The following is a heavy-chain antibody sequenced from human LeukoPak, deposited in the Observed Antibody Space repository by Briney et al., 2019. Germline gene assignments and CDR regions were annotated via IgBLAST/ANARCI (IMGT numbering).Heavy chain of an antibody. D-gene: IGHD3-10*01. CDR1: GFTFTSFT. CDR2: IVVGSGNT. V-gene: IGHV1-58*02. CDR3: AGTPWFGELTLDY. Sequence: SVKVPCKASGFTFTSFTIQWVRQARGQRLEWIVWIVVGSGNTNYAQKFQERVIITRDMSTTTVYIELSSLRSEDTAVYYCAGTPWFGELTLDYWGQGTLVTVSS. J-gene: IGHJ4*02.